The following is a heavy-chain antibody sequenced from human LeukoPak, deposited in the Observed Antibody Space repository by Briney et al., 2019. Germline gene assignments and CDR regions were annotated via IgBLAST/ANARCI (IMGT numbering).Heavy chain of an antibody. CDR1: GGSISSYY. Sequence: SETLSLTCTVSGGSISSYYWSWIRQPPGKGLEWIGYIYYSGSTNYNPSLKSRVTISVDTSKNQFSLKLSSVTAADTAVYYCARDRGAWNDDGFDYWGQGTLVTVSS. D-gene: IGHD1-1*01. V-gene: IGHV4-59*12. J-gene: IGHJ4*02. CDR2: IYYSGST. CDR3: ARDRGAWNDDGFDY.